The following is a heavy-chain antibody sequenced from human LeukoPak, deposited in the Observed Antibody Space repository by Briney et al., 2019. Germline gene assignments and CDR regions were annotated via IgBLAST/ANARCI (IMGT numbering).Heavy chain of an antibody. Sequence: KPSETLSLTCTVSGGSIGSGDYYWTWIRQPPGKGLEWIGYIYYSGSTYYNPSLKSRVTISVDTSKNQFSLKLSSVTAADTAVYYCARRNDILTGYDYWGQGTLVTVSS. J-gene: IGHJ4*02. CDR3: ARRNDILTGYDY. CDR2: IYYSGST. V-gene: IGHV4-30-4*08. CDR1: GGSIGSGDYY. D-gene: IGHD3-9*01.